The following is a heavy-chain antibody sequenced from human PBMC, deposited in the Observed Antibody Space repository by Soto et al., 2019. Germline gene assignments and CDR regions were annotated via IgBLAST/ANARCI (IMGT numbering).Heavy chain of an antibody. CDR1: GAALNSGNYY. Sequence: SETLSLTCSVSGAALNSGNYYWSWIRQVPGKGLEWIGHIYVTGAVDYNPSLRDRITISQDTSERQFSLNLRLVTAADTAVYYCARLRIATNNYKWFDPWGQGTLVTGSS. J-gene: IGHJ5*02. V-gene: IGHV4-31*03. CDR2: IYVTGAV. D-gene: IGHD2-21*01. CDR3: ARLRIATNNYKWFDP.